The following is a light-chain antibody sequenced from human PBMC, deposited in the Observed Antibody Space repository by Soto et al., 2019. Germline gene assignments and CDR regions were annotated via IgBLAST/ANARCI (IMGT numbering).Light chain of an antibody. Sequence: ETFLTQSPGTLSLSPGERATLSCRASQSVGGSFLAWYQQRPGQAPRLLIYHTSYRATGIPDRFSGSGSGTDFTLTISSLQPDDFATYYCQHYNSYGTFGQGTKVDI. V-gene: IGKV3-20*01. CDR1: QSVGGSF. CDR3: QHYNSYGT. J-gene: IGKJ1*01. CDR2: HTS.